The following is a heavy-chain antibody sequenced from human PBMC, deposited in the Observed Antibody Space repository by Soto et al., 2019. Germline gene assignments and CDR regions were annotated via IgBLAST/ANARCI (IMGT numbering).Heavy chain of an antibody. CDR3: ARDGYYDSSGYRSDFAY. V-gene: IGHV1-18*01. D-gene: IGHD3-22*01. Sequence: QVQLVQSGAEVKKPGASVKVSCKASGYTFTSYGISWVRQAPGQGLEWMGWISAYNGNTNYAPKLQGRDTMTTDTTTSTAYMELRSLRSDDTAVYYCARDGYYDSSGYRSDFAYWGEGTLVTVSS. J-gene: IGHJ4*02. CDR1: GYTFTSYG. CDR2: ISAYNGNT.